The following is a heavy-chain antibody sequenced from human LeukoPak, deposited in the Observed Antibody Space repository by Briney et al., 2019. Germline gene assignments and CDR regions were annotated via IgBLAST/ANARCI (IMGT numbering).Heavy chain of an antibody. CDR1: GFTFSSYA. J-gene: IGHJ4*02. Sequence: PGGSLRLSCAASGFTFSSYAMHWVRQAPGKGLEWVAVISYDGSNKYYADSVKGRFTISRDNSKNTLYLQMNSLRAEDTAVYYCARLGSSSFDWGQGTLVTVTS. CDR2: ISYDGSNK. D-gene: IGHD6-6*01. CDR3: ARLGSSSFD. V-gene: IGHV3-30*04.